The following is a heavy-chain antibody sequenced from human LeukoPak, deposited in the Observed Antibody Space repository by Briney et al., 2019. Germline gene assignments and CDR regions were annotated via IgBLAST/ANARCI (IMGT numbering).Heavy chain of an antibody. CDR2: MNPNSGNT. CDR1: GFTFTSHD. J-gene: IGHJ4*02. D-gene: IGHD2-8*01. Sequence: ASVKVSCKASGFTFTSHDYNWVRQATGQGLEWMGWMNPNSGNTGYAQKFQGRVTMTRDTSITTVYMELSSLTSEDTAVYYCAKRLKGLVDYWGQGTLVTVSS. V-gene: IGHV1-8*01. CDR3: AKRLKGLVDY.